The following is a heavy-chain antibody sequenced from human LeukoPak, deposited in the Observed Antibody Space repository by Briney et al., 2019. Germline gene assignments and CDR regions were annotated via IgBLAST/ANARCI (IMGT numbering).Heavy chain of an antibody. CDR2: IYYSGST. CDR1: GGSLSSYY. Sequence: SETLSLTCTVSGGSLSSYYWSWIRQPPGKGLEWIGYIYYSGSTNYNPSLKSRVTISVDTSKNQFSLKLSSVTAADTAVYYCARAGLLWFGELGGFDYWGQGTLVTVSS. V-gene: IGHV4-59*01. CDR3: ARAGLLWFGELGGFDY. J-gene: IGHJ4*02. D-gene: IGHD3-10*01.